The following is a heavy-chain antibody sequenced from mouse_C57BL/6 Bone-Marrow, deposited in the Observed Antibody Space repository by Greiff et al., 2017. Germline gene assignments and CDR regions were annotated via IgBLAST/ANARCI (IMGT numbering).Heavy chain of an antibody. CDR2: LNPYNGDP. CDR1: GYSFTGYF. J-gene: IGHJ4*01. D-gene: IGHD1-1*01. V-gene: IGHV1-20*01. Sequence: EVKLEESGPELVKPGASVKISCKASGYSFTGYFMNWVMQSHGKSLEWIGRLNPYNGDPFYNQKFKGKATLTVDKSSSTAHMELRILTSEDSAVYDCARSQYDCSPYYAVGYWGQGATGTVSS. CDR3: ARSQYDCSPYYAVGY.